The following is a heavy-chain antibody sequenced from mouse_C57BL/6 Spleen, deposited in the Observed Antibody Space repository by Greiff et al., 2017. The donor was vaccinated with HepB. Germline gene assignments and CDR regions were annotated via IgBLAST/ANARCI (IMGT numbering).Heavy chain of an antibody. D-gene: IGHD1-3*01. J-gene: IGHJ4*01. CDR3: TRGAPYAMDY. V-gene: IGHV6-6*01. Sequence: EVMLVESGGGLVQPGGSMKLSCAASGFTFSDAWMDWVRQSPEKGLEWVAEIRNKANNHTTYYAESVKGRVTISRDESKSSVYLQMNSLRAEDTGIYYCTRGAPYAMDYWGQGTSVTVSS. CDR2: IRNKANNHTT. CDR1: GFTFSDAW.